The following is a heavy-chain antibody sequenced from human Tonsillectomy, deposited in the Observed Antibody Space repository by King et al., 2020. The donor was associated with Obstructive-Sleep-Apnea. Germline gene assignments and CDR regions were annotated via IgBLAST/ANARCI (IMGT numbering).Heavy chain of an antibody. D-gene: IGHD2-15*01. CDR2: IYHSGST. CDR1: EGSISSNNW. V-gene: IGHV4-4*02. CDR3: ARAQDYCRGGNCYSRDY. J-gene: IGHJ4*02. Sequence: VQLQESGPGLVKPSGTLSLTCAVSEGSISSNNWWTWVRQPPGKGLEWIGDIYHSGSTTYNPSLKSRVTISIDKSNSQFSLQLNSVTAADTAVYYCARAQDYCRGGNCYSRDYWGQGILVTVSS.